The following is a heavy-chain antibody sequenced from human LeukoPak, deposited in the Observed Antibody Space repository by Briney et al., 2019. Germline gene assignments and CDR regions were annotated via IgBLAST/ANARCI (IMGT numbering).Heavy chain of an antibody. V-gene: IGHV3-53*01. Sequence: GGSLRLSCAASGFTVSSNYMSWVRQAPGMGLEWVSVIYSGGSTYYADSVKGRFTISRDNAKNSLYLQMNSLRVDDTAIYYCARDPGGSGWYRDWGQGTLVTVSS. D-gene: IGHD6-19*01. CDR3: ARDPGGSGWYRD. CDR1: GFTVSSNY. J-gene: IGHJ4*02. CDR2: IYSGGST.